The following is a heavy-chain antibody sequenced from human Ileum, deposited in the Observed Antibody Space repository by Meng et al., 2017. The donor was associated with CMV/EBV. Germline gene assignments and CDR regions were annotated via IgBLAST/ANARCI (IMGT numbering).Heavy chain of an antibody. J-gene: IGHJ4*02. Sequence: GESLKISCDASGFTFSDYHMSWVRQAPGKGLEWVSKISDGGGTTYFADSVRGRFTISRDNAKNSLCLHMSGLRAEDTAVYSCGRDQWIVNFGNFFNFWGQGTLVTVSS. V-gene: IGHV3-11*01. CDR2: ISDGGGTT. CDR3: GRDQWIVNFGNFFNF. CDR1: GFTFSDYH. D-gene: IGHD5-12*01.